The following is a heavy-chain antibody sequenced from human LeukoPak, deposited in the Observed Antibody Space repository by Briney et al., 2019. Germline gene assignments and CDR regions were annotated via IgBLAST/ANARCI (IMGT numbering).Heavy chain of an antibody. CDR1: GGSISGYY. D-gene: IGHD3-3*01. CDR2: IYYSGGT. Sequence: SETLSLTCIVSGGSISGYYWSWIRQPPGKGLEWIGSIYYSGGTDYNPSLKSRVIISVDTSKNQFSLSLISVTAADTAVYYCARDGVSALNLYSDLWGRGTLVTVSS. V-gene: IGHV4-59*01. J-gene: IGHJ2*01. CDR3: ARDGVSALNLYSDL.